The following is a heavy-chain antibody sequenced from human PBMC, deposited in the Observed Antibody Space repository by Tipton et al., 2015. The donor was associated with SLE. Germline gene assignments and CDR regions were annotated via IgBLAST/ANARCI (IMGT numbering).Heavy chain of an antibody. CDR3: ARKEANWGSLDY. CDR2: LSYSGKP. Sequence: LRLSCNVSGGSITSGGYFWSWIRQPPGEALEWIGFLSYSGKPSYNPSLKIRVTISLDTSNNHFSLNLSSVTAADTAVYYCARKEANWGSLDYWGQGTLVTVSA. D-gene: IGHD7-27*01. CDR1: GGSITSGGYF. J-gene: IGHJ4*02. V-gene: IGHV4-30-4*01.